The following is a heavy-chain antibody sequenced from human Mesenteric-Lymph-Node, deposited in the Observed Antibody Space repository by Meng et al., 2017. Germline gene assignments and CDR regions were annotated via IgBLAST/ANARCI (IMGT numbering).Heavy chain of an antibody. Sequence: QVQLKQWGAGLLRPSETLSLTCAVYGGSFNGYYWSWIRQPPGKGLEWIGEINHSGDTDYNSSLRSRVTISRDTSKNQFSLKLTSVTAADTAVYYCARALEYTGSYFYWGQGTLVTVSS. CDR1: GGSFNGYY. D-gene: IGHD3-10*01. J-gene: IGHJ4*02. V-gene: IGHV4-34*01. CDR2: INHSGDT. CDR3: ARALEYTGSYFY.